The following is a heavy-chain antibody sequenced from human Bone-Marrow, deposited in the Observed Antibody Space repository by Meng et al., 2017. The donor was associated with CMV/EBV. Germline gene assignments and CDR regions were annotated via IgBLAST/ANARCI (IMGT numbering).Heavy chain of an antibody. CDR2: ISGSGGST. D-gene: IGHD5-12*01. CDR3: AKDRLRFVATIYHYYGMDV. J-gene: IGHJ6*02. Sequence: GESLKISCAASGFTFDDYAMHWVRQAPGKGLEWVSGISGSGGSTHYADSVKGRFTISRDNSKNTLYLQMNSLRAEDTAVYYCAKDRLRFVATIYHYYGMDVWGQGTTVTVSS. CDR1: GFTFDDYA. V-gene: IGHV3-23*01.